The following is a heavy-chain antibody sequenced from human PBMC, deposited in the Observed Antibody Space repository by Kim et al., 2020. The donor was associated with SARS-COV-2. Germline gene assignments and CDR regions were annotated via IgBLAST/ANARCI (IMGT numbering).Heavy chain of an antibody. J-gene: IGHJ6*02. CDR3: ATTYYDFWSGFLGGMDV. D-gene: IGHD3-3*01. V-gene: IGHV3-33*01. Sequence: GGSLRLSCAASGFTFSSYGMHWVRQAPGKGLEWVAVIWYDGSNKYYADSVKGRFTISRDNSKNTLYLQMNSLRAEDTAVYYCATTYYDFWSGFLGGMDVWGQGTTVTVSS. CDR2: IWYDGSNK. CDR1: GFTFSSYG.